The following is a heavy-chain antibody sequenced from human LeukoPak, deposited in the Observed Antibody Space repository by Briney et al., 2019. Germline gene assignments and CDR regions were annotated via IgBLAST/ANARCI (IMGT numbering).Heavy chain of an antibody. D-gene: IGHD3-16*02. CDR1: GGSVSSGSYY. CDR2: IYYSGST. V-gene: IGHV4-61*01. Sequence: SETLSLTCTVSGGSVSSGSYYWSWIRQPPGKGLEWLGYIYYSGSTNYNPSLKSRVTISVDTSKNQFSLKLSSVTAADTAVCYCARDNGGSYYDYVWGSYRPTSGISTWGQGTLVTVSS. CDR3: ARDNGGSYYDYVWGSYRPTSGIST. J-gene: IGHJ5*02.